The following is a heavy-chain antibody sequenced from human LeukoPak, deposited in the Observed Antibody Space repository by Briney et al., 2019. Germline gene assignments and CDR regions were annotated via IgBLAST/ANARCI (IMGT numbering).Heavy chain of an antibody. Sequence: KSGGSLRLSCAASGFTFSIYSMNWVRQAPGKGLEWVSSISSSSSYIYYADSVKGRFTISRDNAKNSLYLQMNSLRADDTAVYYCARDQSGSGWYYWGQGTLVTVSS. CDR3: ARDQSGSGWYY. J-gene: IGHJ4*02. V-gene: IGHV3-21*01. CDR1: GFTFSIYS. D-gene: IGHD6-19*01. CDR2: ISSSSSYI.